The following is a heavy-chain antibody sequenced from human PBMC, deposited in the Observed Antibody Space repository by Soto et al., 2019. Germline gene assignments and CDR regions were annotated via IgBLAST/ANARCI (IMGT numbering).Heavy chain of an antibody. J-gene: IGHJ4*02. CDR3: AKGYYDGSGSNFDY. V-gene: IGHV3-30*18. D-gene: IGHD3-22*01. Sequence: GGSLRLSCAASGLTPSSYGMHWVRQAPGKGLEWVASISYDGTNKYYADSVKGRLTISRDNSKNTLYLQMNSLRTEDTAVYYCAKGYYDGSGSNFDYWGQGTLVTVSS. CDR2: ISYDGTNK. CDR1: GLTPSSYG.